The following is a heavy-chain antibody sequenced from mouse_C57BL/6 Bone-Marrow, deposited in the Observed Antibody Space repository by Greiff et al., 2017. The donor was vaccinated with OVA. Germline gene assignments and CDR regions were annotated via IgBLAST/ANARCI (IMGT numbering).Heavy chain of an antibody. CDR2: IWSGGST. D-gene: IGHD2-5*01. V-gene: IGHV2-2*01. CDR1: GFSLPSSG. J-gene: IGHJ3*01. CDR3: ARKAYYSNPWFAY. Sequence: QVQLKQSGPGLVQPSQSLSITCTVSGFSLPSSGVHWVRQSPGKGLEWLGVIWSGGSTDYNAAFISRLSISKDNSKSQVFFKMNSLQADDTAIYYCARKAYYSNPWFAYWGQGTLVTVSA.